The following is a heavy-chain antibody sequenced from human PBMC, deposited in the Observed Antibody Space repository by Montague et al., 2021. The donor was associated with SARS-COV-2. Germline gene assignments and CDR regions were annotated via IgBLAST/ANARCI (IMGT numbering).Heavy chain of an antibody. CDR3: ARGIWSMYSSGWYYCYYGMDV. CDR1: GGSISSYY. J-gene: IGHJ6*02. V-gene: IGHV4-59*01. CDR2: IYYSGST. D-gene: IGHD6-19*01. Sequence: SETLYLTCTVSGGSISSYYWSWIRQPPGKGLEWIGYIYYSGSTNYNPSLKSRVTISVDTPKNQFSLRLSSVTSADTAVYYCARGIWSMYSSGWYYCYYGMDVSGRWPTVTVSS.